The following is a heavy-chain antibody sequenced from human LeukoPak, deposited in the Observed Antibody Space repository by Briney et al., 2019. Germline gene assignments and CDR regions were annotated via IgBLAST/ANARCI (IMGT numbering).Heavy chain of an antibody. CDR2: ISWNSGSI. V-gene: IGHV3-9*01. D-gene: IGHD3-22*01. Sequence: GGSLRLSCAASGFTFDDYAMHWVRQAPGKGLEWVSGISWNSGSIGYADSVKGRFTISRDNAKNSLYLQMNSLRAEDTALYYCAKAFYYDSSGYYSTWGQGTLVTVSS. CDR1: GFTFDDYA. J-gene: IGHJ5*02. CDR3: AKAFYYDSSGYYST.